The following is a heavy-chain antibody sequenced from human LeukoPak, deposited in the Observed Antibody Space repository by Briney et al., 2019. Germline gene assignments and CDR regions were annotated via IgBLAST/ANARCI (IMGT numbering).Heavy chain of an antibody. CDR3: ARDYKNGVPDAFDI. CDR1: AYTFTDYF. CDR2: INPDSGGT. D-gene: IGHD4-17*01. V-gene: IGHV1-2*02. Sequence: VASVKVSCKASAYTFTDYFMHWVRQAPGQGLEWMGEINPDSGGTNYAQKFQGRLTMTRDTSISTAYMELSRLTSDDTAVYYCARDYKNGVPDAFDIWGQGTMVTVSS. J-gene: IGHJ3*02.